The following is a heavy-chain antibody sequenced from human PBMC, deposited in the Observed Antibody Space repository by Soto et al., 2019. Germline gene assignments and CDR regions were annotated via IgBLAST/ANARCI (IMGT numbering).Heavy chain of an antibody. CDR3: AKVRWTASYYFDC. Sequence: GGSLRLSCAASGFTFSIYSMSWVRQAPGKGLEWVSLVSGSGDITYYAYSVKGRFTVSRDNSKNTVYLQMNSLKAEDTAIYYCAKVRWTASYYFDCWGQGTLVTVSS. V-gene: IGHV3-23*01. CDR1: GFTFSIYS. J-gene: IGHJ4*02. CDR2: VSGSGDIT.